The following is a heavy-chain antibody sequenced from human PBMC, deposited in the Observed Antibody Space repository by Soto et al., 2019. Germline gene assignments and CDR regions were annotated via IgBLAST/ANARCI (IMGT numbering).Heavy chain of an antibody. Sequence: VASVKVSCKASGYTLSNYGINWVRQAPGQGPEWMGWVSPKNGNTNYAQKLQGRVTMTTDISTNTAFMELKSLTSDDTALYFCARAALSSSSAGFSVYWGQGTLVTVSS. CDR3: ARAALSSSSAGFSVY. CDR2: VSPKNGNT. V-gene: IGHV1-18*04. CDR1: GYTLSNYG. D-gene: IGHD6-6*01. J-gene: IGHJ4*02.